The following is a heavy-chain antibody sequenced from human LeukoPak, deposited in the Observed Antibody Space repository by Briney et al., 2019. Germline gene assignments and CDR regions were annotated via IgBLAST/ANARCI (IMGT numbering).Heavy chain of an antibody. D-gene: IGHD4-17*01. CDR1: GFTFSSYG. J-gene: IGHJ3*02. V-gene: IGHV3-23*01. Sequence: GGTLRLSCAASGFTFSSYGMSWVRQAPGKGLEWVSAISGSGGSTYYADSVKGRFTISRDNSKNTLYLQMNSLRAEDTAVYYCAKSFQYGDYVAFDIWGQGTMVTVSS. CDR3: AKSFQYGDYVAFDI. CDR2: ISGSGGST.